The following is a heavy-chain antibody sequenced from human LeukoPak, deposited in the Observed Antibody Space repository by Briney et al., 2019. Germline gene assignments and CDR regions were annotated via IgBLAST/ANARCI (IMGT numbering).Heavy chain of an antibody. V-gene: IGHV4-34*01. CDR2: TNHSGST. CDR1: GGSFSGYY. D-gene: IGHD3-10*01. J-gene: IGHJ4*02. CDR3: ARSSWFGDPFDY. Sequence: SETLSLTCAVYGGSFSGYYWSWIRQPPGKGLEWIGETNHSGSTNYNPSLKSRVTISVDTSKNLFSLKLSSVTAADTAVYYCARSSWFGDPFDYWGQGTLVTVSS.